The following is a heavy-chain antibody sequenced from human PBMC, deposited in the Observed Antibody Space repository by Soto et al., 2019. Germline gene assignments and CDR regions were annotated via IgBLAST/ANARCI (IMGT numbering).Heavy chain of an antibody. V-gene: IGHV1-69*13. Sequence: SVKVSCKASGSTFSSYAISWVRQAPGQGLEWMGGIIPIFGTANYAQKFQGRVTITADESTSTAYMELSSLRSEDTAVYYCARHGRGHRSRDPLMAGWGQCTKAT. D-gene: IGHD2-15*01. CDR3: ARHGRGHRSRDPLMAG. CDR2: IIPIFGTA. CDR1: GSTFSSYA. J-gene: IGHJ6*02.